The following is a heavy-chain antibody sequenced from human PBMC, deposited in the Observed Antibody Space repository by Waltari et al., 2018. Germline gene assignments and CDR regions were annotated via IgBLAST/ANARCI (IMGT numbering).Heavy chain of an antibody. CDR2: IYNSAIT. CDR3: ARSLGDPDYFDY. D-gene: IGHD2-21*02. V-gene: IGHV4-39*01. J-gene: IGHJ4*02. CDR1: YY. Sequence: YYGGGIRQPPGKGLEWIGSIYNSAITYYNPSLKSRVTISVDTSKHQFSLRLSSVTAADTAVYYCARSLGDPDYFDYWGQGTLVTVSS.